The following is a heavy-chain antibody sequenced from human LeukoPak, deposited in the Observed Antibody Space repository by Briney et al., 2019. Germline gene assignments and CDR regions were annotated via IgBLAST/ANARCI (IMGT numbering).Heavy chain of an antibody. J-gene: IGHJ5*02. Sequence: SQTLSLTCTVSGGSINSGDYYWNWIRQPPGKGLEWIGYTYYSGNTYYNPSLKTRVTISVDTSKNQFSLKLSSVTAADTAVYYCARRGKWLQLFDPWGQGTLVTVSS. CDR3: ARRGKWLQLFDP. V-gene: IGHV4-30-4*08. CDR1: GGSINSGDYY. D-gene: IGHD3-22*01. CDR2: TYYSGNT.